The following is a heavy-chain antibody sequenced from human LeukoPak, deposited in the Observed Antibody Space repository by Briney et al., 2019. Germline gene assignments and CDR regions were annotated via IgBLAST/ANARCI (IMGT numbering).Heavy chain of an antibody. J-gene: IGHJ4*02. CDR2: IKTKTDGGTT. CDR1: GFTFSSYG. D-gene: IGHD6-13*01. Sequence: GGSLRLSCAASGFTFSSYGMHWVRQAPGKGLEWVGQIKTKTDGGTTDHAAPVKGRFTVSRDDSKNTLYLQMSSLKTEDTAVYYCTTHRGYSSSPTFDYWGQGTLVTVSS. V-gene: IGHV3-15*01. CDR3: TTHRGYSSSPTFDY.